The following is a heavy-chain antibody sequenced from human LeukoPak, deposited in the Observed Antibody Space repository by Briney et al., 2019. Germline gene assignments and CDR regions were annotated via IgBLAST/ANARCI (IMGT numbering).Heavy chain of an antibody. Sequence: GGSLRLSCAASGFTFSTYWMHWVRQAPGKGLVWVSRIKSDGSANYADSVKGRFTISRGNAKNTVSLQMNSLRPEDTGVYYCARAPSEIGGYYPEYFRHWGQGTLVTVSS. D-gene: IGHD3-22*01. CDR3: ARAPSEIGGYYPEYFRH. J-gene: IGHJ1*01. V-gene: IGHV3-74*01. CDR1: GFTFSTYW. CDR2: IKSDGSA.